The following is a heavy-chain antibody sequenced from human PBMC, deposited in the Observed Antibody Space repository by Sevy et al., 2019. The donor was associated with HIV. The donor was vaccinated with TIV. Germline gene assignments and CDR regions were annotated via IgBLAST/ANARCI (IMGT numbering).Heavy chain of an antibody. CDR2: INWDGSAT. J-gene: IGHJ4*02. V-gene: IGHV3-20*04. CDR3: ARERSCGGDCYYFDK. CDR1: GFTFDDYG. Sequence: GGSLRLSCAASGFTFDDYGMSWVRQAPGKGLEWVSGINWDGSATGYADSVKGRFIISRDNGRNALYLHMNSLRGDDTAFNYCARERSCGGDCYYFDKWGQGTLVTVSS. D-gene: IGHD2-21*02.